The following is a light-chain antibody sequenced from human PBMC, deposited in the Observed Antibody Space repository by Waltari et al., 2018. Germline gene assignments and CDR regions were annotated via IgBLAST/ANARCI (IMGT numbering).Light chain of an antibody. V-gene: IGLV4-69*01. CDR2: VNSDGTH. Sequence: QLVLTQSPSASASVGASVRLTCTLSSGLRTYAIAWHQHQPEKGPRSLMKVNSDGTHNKGDGVPGRFSGSSSGTERYLTISSLQPEDEADYYCQTWGLGYVIFGGGTKLTVL. J-gene: IGLJ2*01. CDR1: SGLRTYA. CDR3: QTWGLGYVI.